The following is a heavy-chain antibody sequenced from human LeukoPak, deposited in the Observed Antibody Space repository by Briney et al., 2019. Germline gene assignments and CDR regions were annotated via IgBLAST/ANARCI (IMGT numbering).Heavy chain of an antibody. J-gene: IGHJ4*01. CDR2: ISLSGSTI. CDR3: AREASCSSTTCYFDY. Sequence: GGSLRLSCAASGFNFSDFYMSWIRQAPGKGLEWLSSISLSGSTITYAASVKGRVTVSRDNAKTSLFLQMNSLRADDTAVYYCAREASCSSTTCYFDYWGHGTLVTVSS. D-gene: IGHD2-2*01. CDR1: GFNFSDFY. V-gene: IGHV3-11*01.